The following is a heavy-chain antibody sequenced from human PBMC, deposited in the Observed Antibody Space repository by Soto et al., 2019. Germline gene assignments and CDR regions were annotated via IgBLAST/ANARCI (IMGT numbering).Heavy chain of an antibody. CDR2: VRNKVNSYTT. CDR3: CGEKSSSWSLEALDI. D-gene: IGHD2-15*01. V-gene: IGHV3-72*01. CDR1: GFSFSDHY. J-gene: IGHJ3*02. Sequence: GSMRLSCAASGFSFSDHYMDWVRRAQGKGPEWVGRVRNKVNSYTTEYAASVKGRFTVSRDDSKSALKLQMNSLKVDDAAVYYCCGEKSSSWSLEALDIWGRGTMVTVSS.